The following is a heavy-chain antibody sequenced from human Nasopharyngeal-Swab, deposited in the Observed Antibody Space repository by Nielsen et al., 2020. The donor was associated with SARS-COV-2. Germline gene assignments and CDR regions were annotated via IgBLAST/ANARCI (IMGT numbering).Heavy chain of an antibody. J-gene: IGHJ6*03. CDR3: ARIAGRGSIYYYYMDV. CDR1: GFTFNTYS. Sequence: GASLQISCAGSGFTFNTYSMIWVRQVPGEGLEWVSSISGSGSYVYYADSVKGRFTISKDSAKNSLYLQMNSLRADDTAVYFCARIAGRGSIYYYYMDVWGTGTTVTVSS. V-gene: IGHV3-21*01. D-gene: IGHD1-26*01. CDR2: ISGSGSYV.